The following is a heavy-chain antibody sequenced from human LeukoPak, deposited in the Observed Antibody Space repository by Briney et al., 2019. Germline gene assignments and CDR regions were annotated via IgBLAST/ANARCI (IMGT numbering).Heavy chain of an antibody. CDR1: GYSISSSNW. CDR2: IYYSGST. Sequence: SDTLSLTCAVSGYSISSSNWWGWIRQPPGKGLEWIGYIYYSGSTYYNPSLKSRVTISVDTSKNQFSLKLSSVTAADTAVYYCARVRRKVVAASWFDPWGQGTLVTVSS. J-gene: IGHJ5*02. V-gene: IGHV4-28*03. D-gene: IGHD2-15*01. CDR3: ARVRRKVVAASWFDP.